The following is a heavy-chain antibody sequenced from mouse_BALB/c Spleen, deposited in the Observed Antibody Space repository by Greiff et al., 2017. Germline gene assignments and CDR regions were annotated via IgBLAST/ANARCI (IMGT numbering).Heavy chain of an antibody. CDR3: TRAGNYGDWFAY. CDR2: ISSGGSYT. CDR1: GFTFSSYT. J-gene: IGHJ3*01. Sequence: DVQLVESGGGLVKPGGSLKLSCAASGFTFSSYTMSWVRQTPEKRLEWVATISSGGSYTYYPDSVKGRCTISRDNAKNTLYLQMSSLKSEDTAMYYCTRAGNYGDWFAYWGQGTLVTVSA. V-gene: IGHV5-6-4*01. D-gene: IGHD2-1*01.